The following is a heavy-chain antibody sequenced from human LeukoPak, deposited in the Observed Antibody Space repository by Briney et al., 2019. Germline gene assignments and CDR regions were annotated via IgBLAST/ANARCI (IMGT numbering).Heavy chain of an antibody. D-gene: IGHD6-6*01. CDR2: IIPIFGTA. Sequence: ASVKVSCKASGGTFSSYAISWVRQAPGQGLEWMGGIIPIFGTANYAQKFQGRVTMTEDTSTDTAYMELSSLRSEDTAVYYCATVTPHSSSALFDYWGQGTLVTVSS. V-gene: IGHV1-69*06. CDR1: GGTFSSYA. J-gene: IGHJ4*02. CDR3: ATVTPHSSSALFDY.